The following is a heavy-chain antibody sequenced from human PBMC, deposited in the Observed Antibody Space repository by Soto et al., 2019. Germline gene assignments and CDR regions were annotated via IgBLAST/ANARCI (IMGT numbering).Heavy chain of an antibody. CDR3: AKGSRGSGYYWEDY. V-gene: IGHV3-7*03. CDR2: IKQDGSEK. J-gene: IGHJ4*02. Sequence: EVQLVESGGGLVQPGGSLRLSCAASGFTFSSYWMSWVRQAPGKGLEWVANIKQDGSEKYYVDSVKGRFTISRDNAKNTLYLQMNSLRAEDTAVYYCAKGSRGSGYYWEDYWGQGTLVTVSS. CDR1: GFTFSSYW. D-gene: IGHD3-22*01.